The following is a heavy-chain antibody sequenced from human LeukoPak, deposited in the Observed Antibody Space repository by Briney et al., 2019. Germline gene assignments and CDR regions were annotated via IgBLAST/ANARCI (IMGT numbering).Heavy chain of an antibody. CDR1: GFTFSTHG. V-gene: IGHV3-48*01. CDR2: ISPRSATI. CDR3: ARVRGPTVTTWYFDL. D-gene: IGHD4-17*01. Sequence: GGSLRLSCGASGFTFSTHGMIWVRQAPGKGLEWVSYISPRSATIYYADSVKGRFTISIDDARNSLFLQMHSLRAGDTAVYYCARVRGPTVTTWYFDLWGRGTLVTVSS. J-gene: IGHJ2*01.